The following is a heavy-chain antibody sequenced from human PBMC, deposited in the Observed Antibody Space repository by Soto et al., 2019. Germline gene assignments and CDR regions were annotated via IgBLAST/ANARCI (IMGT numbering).Heavy chain of an antibody. CDR2: ISGSGGST. D-gene: IGHD3-3*01. Sequence: GGSLRLSCAASGFTFSSYAMSWVRQAPGKGLEWVSAISGSGGSTYYADSVKGRFTISRDNSKNTLYLQMNSLRAEDTAVYYCAKDLLWSGYYRGPDAFDIWGQGTMVTVSS. CDR3: AKDLLWSGYYRGPDAFDI. V-gene: IGHV3-23*01. CDR1: GFTFSSYA. J-gene: IGHJ3*02.